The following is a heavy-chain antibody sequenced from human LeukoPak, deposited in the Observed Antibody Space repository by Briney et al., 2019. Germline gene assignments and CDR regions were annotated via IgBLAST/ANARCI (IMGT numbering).Heavy chain of an antibody. J-gene: IGHJ4*02. V-gene: IGHV1-69*13. CDR1: GGTFSSYA. D-gene: IGHD5-18*01. CDR2: IIPIFGTA. CDR3: ARVDTAMVTGALDY. Sequence: ASVKVSCKASGGTFSSYAISWVRQAPGQGLEWMGGIIPIFGTANYAQKFQGRVTITADESTSTAYMELSSLGSEDTAVYYCARVDTAMVTGALDYLGQGTLVTVSS.